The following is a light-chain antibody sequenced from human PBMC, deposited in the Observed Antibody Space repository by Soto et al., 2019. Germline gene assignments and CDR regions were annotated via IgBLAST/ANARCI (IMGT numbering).Light chain of an antibody. V-gene: IGLV3-21*04. CDR3: QVWDTTTKHPV. J-gene: IGLJ1*01. Sequence: SYELIQPPSVSVAPGKTARITCGGNNIGSDSVNWYLQKPGQAPVLVIYYDSDRPAGIPERLSGSKSRNTATLTITGVDAGDEADYYCQVWDTTTKHPVFGTGTKLTGL. CDR2: YDS. CDR1: NIGSDS.